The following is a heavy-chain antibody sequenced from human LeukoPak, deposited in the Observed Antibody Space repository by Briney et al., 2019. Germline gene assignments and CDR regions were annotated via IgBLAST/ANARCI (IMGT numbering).Heavy chain of an antibody. V-gene: IGHV3-23*01. D-gene: IGHD6-19*01. CDR1: GFTFSSYA. CDR3: AKHSSGWYGNWFDP. CDR2: ISGSGGST. Sequence: GGFLRLSCAASGFTFSSYAMSWVRQAPGKGLEWVSAISGSGGSTYYADSVKGRFTISRDNSKNTLYLQMNSLRAEDTAVYYCAKHSSGWYGNWFDPWGQGTMVTVSS. J-gene: IGHJ3*01.